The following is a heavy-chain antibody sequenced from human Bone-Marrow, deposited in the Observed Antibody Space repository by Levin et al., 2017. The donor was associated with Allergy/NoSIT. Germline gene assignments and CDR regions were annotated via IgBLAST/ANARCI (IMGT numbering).Heavy chain of an antibody. D-gene: IGHD2-15*01. CDR2: IRSKAYGGTT. CDR3: TRAPILVMVPARVGYFDY. CDR1: GFTFGDYT. Sequence: GGSLRLSCTASGFTFGDYTISWIRQAPGKGLEWVGIIRSKAYGGTTEYAASVKGTFTISRDDSKSIAYLQTNSLKSEDTAVYYCTRAPILVMVPARVGYFDYWGQGTLVTVSS. V-gene: IGHV3-49*03. J-gene: IGHJ4*02.